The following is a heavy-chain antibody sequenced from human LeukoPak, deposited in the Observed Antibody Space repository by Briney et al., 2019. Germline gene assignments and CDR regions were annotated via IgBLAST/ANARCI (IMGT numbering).Heavy chain of an antibody. V-gene: IGHV3-30*04. CDR1: GFTFSSYA. Sequence: GGSLRLYCAASGFTFSSYAMHWVRQAPGKGLEWVAVISYDGSNKYYADSVKGRFTISRDNSKNTLYLQMTSLRAGDTAVYYCARASSVDAFDIWGQGTMVTVSS. J-gene: IGHJ3*02. CDR2: ISYDGSNK. D-gene: IGHD5/OR15-5a*01. CDR3: ARASSVDAFDI.